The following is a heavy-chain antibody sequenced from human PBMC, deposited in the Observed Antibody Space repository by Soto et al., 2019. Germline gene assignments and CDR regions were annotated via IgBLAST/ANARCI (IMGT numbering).Heavy chain of an antibody. V-gene: IGHV3-30*18. CDR3: ANYHLS. CDR1: GFTFSSYG. Sequence: QVQLVESGGGVVQPGRSLRLSCAASGFTFSSYGMHWVRQAPGKGLEWVAVISYDGSNKYYVDSVKGRFTISRDNSKNTLYLQMNSLRAEDTAVYYCANYHLSWGQGTLVTVSS. J-gene: IGHJ4*02. CDR2: ISYDGSNK.